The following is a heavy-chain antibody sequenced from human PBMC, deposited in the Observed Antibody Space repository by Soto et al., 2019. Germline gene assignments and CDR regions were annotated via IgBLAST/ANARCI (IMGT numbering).Heavy chain of an antibody. CDR2: IIPIFGTA. J-gene: IGHJ4*02. CDR1: GGTFNTYT. D-gene: IGHD5-18*01. V-gene: IGHV1-69*08. CDR3: GRIPRYSFPTSDPLDN. Sequence: QVHFLKSGPEIKKPGSSVTVSCKASGGTFNTYTFSWVRRAPGQGLEWMGSIIPIFGTANYAPRFQGRLSITADQSATTTYMELTSLTSEDTAFYYCGRIPRYSFPTSDPLDNWGQGTLVTVSS.